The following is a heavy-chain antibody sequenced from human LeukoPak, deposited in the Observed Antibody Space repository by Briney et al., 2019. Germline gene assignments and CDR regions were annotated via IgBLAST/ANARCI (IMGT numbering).Heavy chain of an antibody. CDR3: ASWGSSSSWYGVDY. D-gene: IGHD6-13*01. CDR1: GFTFSSYE. J-gene: IGHJ4*02. V-gene: IGHV3-21*01. CDR2: ISRTTTYI. Sequence: GGSLRLSCAVSGFTFSSYEMNWVRQAPGKGLEWVSSISRTTTYIYYADSVKGRFTISRDNAKNSLHLQMNSLRAEDTAVYYCASWGSSSSWYGVDYWGQGTLVTVSS.